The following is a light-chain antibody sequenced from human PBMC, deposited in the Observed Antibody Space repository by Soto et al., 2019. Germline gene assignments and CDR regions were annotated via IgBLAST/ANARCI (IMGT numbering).Light chain of an antibody. V-gene: IGLV2-23*01. CDR1: GSNIGSNT. J-gene: IGLJ2*01. CDR3: CSYEGGNNVV. Sequence: QSVLTQPPSASGTPGQRVTISCSGSGSNIGSNTVSWYQQHPGKAPKVLIYEGSKRPSGVSSRFSGSKSGNTASLTISGLQAEDEADYYCCSYEGGNNVVFGGGTKVTVL. CDR2: EGS.